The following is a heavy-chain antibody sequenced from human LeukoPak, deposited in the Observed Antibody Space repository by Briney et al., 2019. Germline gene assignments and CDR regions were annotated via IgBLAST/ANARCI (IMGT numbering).Heavy chain of an antibody. CDR3: ARDVGRGYCSTNSCFVPWFDP. Sequence: PPGTLSLTCTVSGGSISSYYWSWIRQPPGKGLEWIGDIHYSGSTNYNPSLKSRVTISVDTSQNQFSLKLTSVTAADTSVYYCARDVGRGYCSTNSCFVPWFDPWGQGTLVTVSS. V-gene: IGHV4-59*01. CDR2: IHYSGST. D-gene: IGHD2-2*01. J-gene: IGHJ5*02. CDR1: GGSISSYY.